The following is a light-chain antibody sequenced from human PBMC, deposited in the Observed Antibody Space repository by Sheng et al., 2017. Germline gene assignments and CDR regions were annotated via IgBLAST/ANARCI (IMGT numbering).Light chain of an antibody. CDR1: QSVSSK. Sequence: EVMMTQSPATLSVSPGERATLSCRASQSVSSKLAWFQQKPGQAPRLLIYGASTRATGISARFSGSGSGTEFTLTISSLQSEDSAVYYCQQYNNWRSFGQGTKVEIK. J-gene: IGKJ1*01. V-gene: IGKV3-15*01. CDR3: QQYNNWRS. CDR2: GAS.